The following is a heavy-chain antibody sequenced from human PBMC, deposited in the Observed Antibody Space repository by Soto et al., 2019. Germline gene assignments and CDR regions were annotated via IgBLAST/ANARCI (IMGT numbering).Heavy chain of an antibody. CDR1: GGSFSGYY. J-gene: IGHJ6*03. Sequence: SETLSLTCAVYGGSFSGYYWSWIRQPPGKGLEWIGEINHSGSTNYNPSLKSRVTISVDTSKNQFSLKLSSVTAADTAVYYCARQYSSSGRYYYYYMDVWGEGTTVTVSS. CDR2: INHSGST. D-gene: IGHD6-6*01. V-gene: IGHV4-34*01. CDR3: ARQYSSSGRYYYYYMDV.